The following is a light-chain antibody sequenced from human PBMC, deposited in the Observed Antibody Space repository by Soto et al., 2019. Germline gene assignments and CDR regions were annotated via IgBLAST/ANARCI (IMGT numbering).Light chain of an antibody. V-gene: IGKV3-20*01. CDR3: QQYTNSRWT. CDR1: QTVASNS. CDR2: GAS. Sequence: ETVLTQSPGTLSLSPGERVTLSCRASQTVASNSFAWSQQRPGQAPRLLMNGASTRATGVPDRFSGSGSGTDFTLTISRLEPEDFAVYYCQQYTNSRWTFGQGNKVDIK. J-gene: IGKJ1*01.